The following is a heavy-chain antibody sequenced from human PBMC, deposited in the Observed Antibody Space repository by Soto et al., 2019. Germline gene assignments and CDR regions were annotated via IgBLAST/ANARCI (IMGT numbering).Heavy chain of an antibody. Sequence: GESLKISCAASGFTFSNYAMSWVRQAPGKGLEWVSDISGSGGSTYYADSVKGRFTISRDNSKNTLYLQMNSLRAEDTAVYYCAKDLRPWDYYYYGMDVWGQGTTVTVSS. D-gene: IGHD3-9*01. CDR3: AKDLRPWDYYYYGMDV. CDR2: ISGSGGST. J-gene: IGHJ6*02. V-gene: IGHV3-23*01. CDR1: GFTFSNYA.